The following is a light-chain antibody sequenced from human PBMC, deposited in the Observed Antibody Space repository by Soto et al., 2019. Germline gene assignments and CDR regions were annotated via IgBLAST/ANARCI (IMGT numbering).Light chain of an antibody. J-gene: IGKJ1*01. CDR2: GAS. Sequence: EIVITQSPTTLSVSPGERATLSCRASLSVSRNLAWYQQKPAQAPMLLIYGASRRAPGIPERFSGSGSGTDFTLTISRLEPEDFAVYYCQQYLTSPKTFGQGTKVDI. CDR3: QQYLTSPKT. CDR1: LSVSRN. V-gene: IGKV3-20*01.